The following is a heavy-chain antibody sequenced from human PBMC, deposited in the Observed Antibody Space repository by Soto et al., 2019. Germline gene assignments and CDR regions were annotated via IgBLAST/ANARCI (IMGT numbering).Heavy chain of an antibody. J-gene: IGHJ4*03. CDR2: ISCRSSDI. Sequence: EVQLVESGGGLVQPGGSLRLSCTASGFTFSAYAMNWVRQAPGKGLEWVSFISCRSSDIYYADSVKGRFTISRDNAKNSLYLQMDSLRAEDTAVYYCARVSGIAVVKSYYFDFWGQGTTVTVSS. CDR3: ARVSGIAVVKSYYFDF. V-gene: IGHV3-21*01. CDR1: GFTFSAYA. D-gene: IGHD2-21*01.